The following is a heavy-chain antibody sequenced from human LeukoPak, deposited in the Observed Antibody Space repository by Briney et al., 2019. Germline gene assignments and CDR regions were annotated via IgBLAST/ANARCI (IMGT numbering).Heavy chain of an antibody. CDR1: GGSFSSYY. J-gene: IGHJ1*01. CDR2: INHSGST. Sequence: SETLSLTCAVYGGSFSSYYWSWIRQPPGKGLEWIGEINHSGSTNYNPSLKSRVTISVDTSKNQFSLKLSSVTAADTAVYYCARRFATTKLVYFQHWGQGTLVTVSS. CDR3: ARRFATTKLVYFQH. V-gene: IGHV4-34*01. D-gene: IGHD1-26*01.